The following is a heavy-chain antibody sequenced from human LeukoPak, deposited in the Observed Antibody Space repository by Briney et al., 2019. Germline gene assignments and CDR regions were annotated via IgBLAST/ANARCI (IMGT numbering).Heavy chain of an antibody. CDR2: IYYSGST. CDR3: ARDRGGSGSQDYYYYGMDV. CDR1: GGSISSYY. Sequence: SETLSLTCTVSGGSISSYYWSWIRQPPGKGLEWIGYIYYSGSTNYNPSLKSRVTISVDTSKNQFSLKLSSVTAADTAVYYCARDRGGSGSQDYYYYGMDVWGKGTTVTVFS. D-gene: IGHD3-10*01. V-gene: IGHV4-59*01. J-gene: IGHJ6*04.